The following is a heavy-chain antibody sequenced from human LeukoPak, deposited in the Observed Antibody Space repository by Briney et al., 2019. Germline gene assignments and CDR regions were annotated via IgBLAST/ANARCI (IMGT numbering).Heavy chain of an antibody. J-gene: IGHJ4*02. Sequence: SETLSLTCAVYGGSFSGYYWSWIRQPPGKGLEWIGEINHSGSTNYNPSLKSRVTISVDTSKNQFSLKLSSVTAADTAVYYCARSSGYHSFVGYNFDYWGQGTLVTVSS. CDR1: GGSFSGYY. CDR3: ARSSGYHSFVGYNFDY. D-gene: IGHD3-22*01. V-gene: IGHV4-34*01. CDR2: INHSGST.